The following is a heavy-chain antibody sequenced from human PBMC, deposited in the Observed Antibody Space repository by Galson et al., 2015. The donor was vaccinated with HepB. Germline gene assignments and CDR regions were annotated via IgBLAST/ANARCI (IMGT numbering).Heavy chain of an antibody. Sequence: SVKVSCKASGFTFTSSAMQWVRQARGQRLEWIGWIVVGSGNTNYAQKFQERVTITRDMSTSTAYMELSGLRSDDTAVYYCGRGRAHTDSDGYDHFDYWGQGILVTVSS. CDR1: GFTFTSSA. CDR3: GRGRAHTDSDGYDHFDY. V-gene: IGHV1-58*02. J-gene: IGHJ4*02. D-gene: IGHD3-22*01. CDR2: IVVGSGNT.